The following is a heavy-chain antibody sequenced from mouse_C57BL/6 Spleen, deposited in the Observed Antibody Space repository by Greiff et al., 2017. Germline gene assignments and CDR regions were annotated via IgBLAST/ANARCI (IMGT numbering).Heavy chain of an antibody. J-gene: IGHJ3*01. CDR2: ISSGGSYT. CDR1: GFTFSSYG. Sequence: VQLKESGGDLVKPGGSLKLSCAASGFTFSSYGMSWVRQTPDKRLEWVATISSGGSYTYYPDSVKGRFTISRDNAKNTLYLQMSSLKSEDTAMYYCASYYGSSSFAYWGQGTLVTVSA. CDR3: ASYYGSSSFAY. V-gene: IGHV5-6*01. D-gene: IGHD1-1*01.